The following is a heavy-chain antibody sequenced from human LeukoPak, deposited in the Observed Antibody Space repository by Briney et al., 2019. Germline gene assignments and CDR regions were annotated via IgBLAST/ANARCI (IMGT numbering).Heavy chain of an antibody. D-gene: IGHD2-15*01. CDR3: AREGGGSCLDY. V-gene: IGHV3-30*04. CDR1: GFTFSSYA. Sequence: GGSLRLSCAASGFTFSSYAMHWVRQAPGKGLEWVAVISYDGSNKYYADSVKGRFTISRDNSKNTLYLQMNSLRAEDTAVYYCAREGGGSCLDYWGQGTLVTVSS. CDR2: ISYDGSNK. J-gene: IGHJ4*02.